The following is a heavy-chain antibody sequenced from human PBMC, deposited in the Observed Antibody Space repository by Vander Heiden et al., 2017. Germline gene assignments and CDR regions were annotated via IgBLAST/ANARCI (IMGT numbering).Heavy chain of an antibody. J-gene: IGHJ6*02. Sequence: QVHLRESGPGLVKPSETLSLTCSVSGGPISSYFWSWIRQPPGKGLEWIGYISDSGSTNYNPSLKSRVTISLDTSKSHFSLKVNSVTAADTAVYYCARGGSGYSIHNYYGMDVWGQGTTVTVSS. CDR2: ISDSGST. CDR1: GGPISSYF. CDR3: ARGGSGYSIHNYYGMDV. D-gene: IGHD3-22*01. V-gene: IGHV4-59*01.